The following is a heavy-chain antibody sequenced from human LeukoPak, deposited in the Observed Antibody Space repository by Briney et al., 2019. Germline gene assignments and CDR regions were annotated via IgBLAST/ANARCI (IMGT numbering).Heavy chain of an antibody. CDR3: ARVGSSGWYVHPTLDY. CDR1: GYTFADYF. J-gene: IGHJ4*02. V-gene: IGHV1-2*02. D-gene: IGHD6-19*01. CDR2: INPNSGDT. Sequence: ASVKVSXKTSGYTFADYFIHWVRQAPGQGLEWMGWINPNSGDTKYAQKFQGRVTVTRDTSISTAYMELSRLRSDDTAVYYCARVGSSGWYVHPTLDYWGQGTLVTVSS.